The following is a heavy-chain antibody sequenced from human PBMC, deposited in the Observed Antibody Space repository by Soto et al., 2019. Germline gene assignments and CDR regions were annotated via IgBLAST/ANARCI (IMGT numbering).Heavy chain of an antibody. V-gene: IGHV3-7*03. J-gene: IGHJ4*02. CDR3: ARLSTAVANGDY. CDR1: GFTFNNYW. CDR2: IKQDGSEK. D-gene: IGHD2-8*01. Sequence: PGGSLRLSCAASGFTFNNYWMSWVRQTPVKGLEWVANIKQDGSEKYYADSVKGRFTISRDNAENSLFLQMDSLRAEDTAVYYCARLSTAVANGDYWGQGILGTSPQ.